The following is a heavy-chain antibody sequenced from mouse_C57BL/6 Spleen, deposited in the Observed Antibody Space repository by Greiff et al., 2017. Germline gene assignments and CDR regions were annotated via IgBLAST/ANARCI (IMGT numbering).Heavy chain of an antibody. CDR1: GFTFSSYA. D-gene: IGHD3-2*02. CDR3: ARDSSGCSSWFAY. Sequence: EVKLVESGGGLVKPGGSLKLSCAASGFTFSSYAMSWVRQTPEKRLEWVATISDGGSYTYYPDNVKGRFTISRDNAKNNLYLQMIHLKSEDTAMYYCARDSSGCSSWFAYWGQGTLVTVSA. J-gene: IGHJ3*01. CDR2: ISDGGSYT. V-gene: IGHV5-4*01.